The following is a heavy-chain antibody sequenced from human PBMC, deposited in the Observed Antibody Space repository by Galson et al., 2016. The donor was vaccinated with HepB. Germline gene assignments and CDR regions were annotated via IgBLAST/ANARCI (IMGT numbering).Heavy chain of an antibody. CDR1: GFSFSNYV. V-gene: IGHV3-23*01. D-gene: IGHD1-26*01. Sequence: SLRLSCAASGFSFSNYVMVWIRQAPGKGLEWVSAISGSGSETYYLHSVKGRFTISRDNSKKTLYLQMNSLRVEDTAVDYCAKETGEGPSEFDFWGQGTLVTGAS. CDR3: AKETGEGPSEFDF. CDR2: ISGSGSET. J-gene: IGHJ4*02.